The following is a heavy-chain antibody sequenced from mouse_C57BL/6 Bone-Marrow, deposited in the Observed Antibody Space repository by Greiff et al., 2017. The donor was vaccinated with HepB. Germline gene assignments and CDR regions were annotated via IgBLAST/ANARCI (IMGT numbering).Heavy chain of an antibody. V-gene: IGHV1-82*01. D-gene: IGHD3-3*01. CDR2: IYPGDGDT. J-gene: IGHJ1*03. CDR1: GYAFSSSW. CDR3: ARRGRFDG. Sequence: QVQLKESGPELVKPGASVKISCKASGYAFSSSWMNWVKQRPGKGLEWIGRIYPGDGDTNYNGKFKGKATLTADKSSSTAYMQLSSLTSEDSAVYFCARRGRFDGWGTGTTVTVSS.